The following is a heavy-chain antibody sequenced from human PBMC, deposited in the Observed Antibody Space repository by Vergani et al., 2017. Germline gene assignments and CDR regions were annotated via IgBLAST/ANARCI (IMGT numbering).Heavy chain of an antibody. V-gene: IGHV3-23*01. J-gene: IGHJ2*01. D-gene: IGHD3-3*01. Sequence: EVQLLESGEGLVQPGGSPRLSCAASGFTFSSYAMSWVRQAPGKGLEWVSAISGSGGSTYYADSVKGRFTISRDKSKNTLYLQMNSLRAEDTAVYYCAKDRVVFGVVKGDWYFDLWGRGTLVTVSS. CDR3: AKDRVVFGVVKGDWYFDL. CDR2: ISGSGGST. CDR1: GFTFSSYA.